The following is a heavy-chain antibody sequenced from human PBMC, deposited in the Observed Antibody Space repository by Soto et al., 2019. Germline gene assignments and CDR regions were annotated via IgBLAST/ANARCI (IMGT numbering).Heavy chain of an antibody. V-gene: IGHV3-66*01. CDR3: ARESRGYRYYYYDMDG. D-gene: IGHD6-13*01. CDR1: GFTVSSNY. Sequence: EVQLVESGGGLVQPGGSLRLSCAASGFTVSSNYMSWVRQAPGKGLEWVSVIYSGGSTYYADSVKGRFTISRDNSKNTLYLQMNSLRVEDTAVYYCARESRGYRYYYYDMDGWGKGTTVAVAS. J-gene: IGHJ6*03. CDR2: IYSGGST.